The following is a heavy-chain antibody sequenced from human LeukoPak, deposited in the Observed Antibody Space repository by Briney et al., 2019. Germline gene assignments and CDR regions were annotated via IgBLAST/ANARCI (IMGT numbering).Heavy chain of an antibody. CDR1: GGSISSGGYY. CDR3: AVDQQWLVHQH. D-gene: IGHD6-19*01. Sequence: SETLSLTCTVSGGSISSGGYYWSWIRQHPGKGLEWIGYIYYSGSTYYNPSLKSRVTISVDTSKNQFSLKLSSVTAADTAVYYCAVDQQWLVHQHWGQGTLVTVSS. CDR2: IYYSGST. J-gene: IGHJ1*01. V-gene: IGHV4-31*03.